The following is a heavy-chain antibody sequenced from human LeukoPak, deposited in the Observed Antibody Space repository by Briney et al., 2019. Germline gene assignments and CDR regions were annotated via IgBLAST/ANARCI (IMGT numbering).Heavy chain of an antibody. CDR3: AKFNAYYYYYYMDV. Sequence: QSGGSLRLSCAASGFTFSSYGMHWVRQAPGKGLEWVAFIRYDGSNKYYADSVKGRFTISRDNSKNTLYLQMNSLRAEDTAVYYCAKFNAYYYYYYMDVWGKGTTVTISS. CDR1: GFTFSSYG. V-gene: IGHV3-30*02. J-gene: IGHJ6*03. CDR2: IRYDGSNK.